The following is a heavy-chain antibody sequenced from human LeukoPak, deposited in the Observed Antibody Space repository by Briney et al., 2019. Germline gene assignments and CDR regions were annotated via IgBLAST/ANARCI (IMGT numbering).Heavy chain of an antibody. CDR3: AREHGTAMVTWFDY. J-gene: IGHJ4*02. V-gene: IGHV3-66*01. Sequence: GRSLRLSCTASGFNFNTYSIHWVRQAPGKGLEWVSVIYSGGSTYYADSVKGRFTISRDNSKNTLYLQMNSLRAEDTAVYYCAREHGTAMVTWFDYWGQGTLVTVSS. D-gene: IGHD5-18*01. CDR2: IYSGGST. CDR1: GFNFNTYS.